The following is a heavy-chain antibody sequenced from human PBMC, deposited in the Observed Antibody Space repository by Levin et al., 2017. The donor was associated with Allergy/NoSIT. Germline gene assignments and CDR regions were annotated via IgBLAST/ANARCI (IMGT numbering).Heavy chain of an antibody. Sequence: PGGSLRLSCAGSGFTFSDYSMNWVRQAPGKGLEWVASISSGSTYIHYADSLKGRFTISRDNAKNSLYLQMSSLGAEDTAVYYCTRDAYSSSSFDSWGQGTLVTVSS. D-gene: IGHD6-13*01. V-gene: IGHV3-21*01. J-gene: IGHJ4*02. CDR1: GFTFSDYS. CDR2: ISSGSTYI. CDR3: TRDAYSSSSFDS.